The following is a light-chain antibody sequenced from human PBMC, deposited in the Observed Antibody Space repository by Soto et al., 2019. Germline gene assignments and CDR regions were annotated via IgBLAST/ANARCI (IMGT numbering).Light chain of an antibody. CDR3: QQDGSSPQT. Sequence: LPRSPSTLSLSPGERATLSCSASQSVSSSCLAWYQQKPGQAPRLLIYGASSRATGIPDRFSGSGSGTDFTLTISGLEPEDFAAYYCQQDGSSPQTFGQGTKVDI. CDR1: QSVSSSC. V-gene: IGKV3-20*01. J-gene: IGKJ1*01. CDR2: GAS.